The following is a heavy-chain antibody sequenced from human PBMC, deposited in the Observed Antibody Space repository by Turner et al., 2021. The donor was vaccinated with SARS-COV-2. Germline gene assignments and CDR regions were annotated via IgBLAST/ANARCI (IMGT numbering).Heavy chain of an antibody. CDR3: ARGLGGGYYYGMDV. CDR2: RSYDGSNK. J-gene: IGHJ6*02. D-gene: IGHD3-16*01. Sequence: QVQLVESGGGVVQPGRSLRLPCAASGFTFSTYAMHWVRQAPGKGLEWVAVRSYDGSNKYYADSVKGRFTISRDNSKNTLYLQMSSLRAEDTAVYYCARGLGGGYYYGMDVWGQGTTVTVSS. CDR1: GFTFSTYA. V-gene: IGHV3-30*04.